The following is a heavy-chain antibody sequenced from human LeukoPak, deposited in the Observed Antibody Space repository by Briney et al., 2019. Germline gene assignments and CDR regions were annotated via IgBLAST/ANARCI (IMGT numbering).Heavy chain of an antibody. CDR3: ASSPGGSGSYLYYFDY. D-gene: IGHD3-10*01. CDR2: ISGSGGST. V-gene: IGHV3-23*01. J-gene: IGHJ4*02. CDR1: GFTFSSYA. Sequence: GGSLRLSCAASGFTFSSYAMSWVRQAPGKGLEWVSAISGSGGSTYYADSVRGRFTISRDNSKNTLYLQMNSLRAEDTAVYYCASSPGGSGSYLYYFDYWGQGTLVTVSP.